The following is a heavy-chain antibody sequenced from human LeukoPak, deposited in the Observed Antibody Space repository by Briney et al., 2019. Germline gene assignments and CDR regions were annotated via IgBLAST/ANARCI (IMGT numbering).Heavy chain of an antibody. CDR3: AISKCGGSCYTLRSYYMDV. D-gene: IGHD2-15*01. Sequence: PSETLSLTCTVSGGSISSYYWSWIRQPAGKGLEWIGRIYTSGSTNYNPSLKSRVTMSVDTSKNQFSLKLSSVTAADTAVYYCAISKCGGSCYTLRSYYMDVWGKGTTVTVSS. CDR2: IYTSGST. CDR1: GGSISSYY. J-gene: IGHJ6*03. V-gene: IGHV4-4*07.